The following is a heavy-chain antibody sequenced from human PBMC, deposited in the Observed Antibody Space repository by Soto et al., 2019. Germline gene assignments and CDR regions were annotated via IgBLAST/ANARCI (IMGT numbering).Heavy chain of an antibody. CDR2: MSYDGSHE. D-gene: IGHD2-8*01. Sequence: GGSLRLSCVASGFTFSSYGMHWVRQAPGKGLEWVAVMSYDGSHEYYADSVKGRFTISRDDSKTILYLQMNSLRLEDTAVYYCAKGSVLRVVEAPLAILGGVDVWGQGAMVTVSS. CDR3: AKGSVLRVVEAPLAILGGVDV. CDR1: GFTFSSYG. J-gene: IGHJ6*02. V-gene: IGHV3-33*06.